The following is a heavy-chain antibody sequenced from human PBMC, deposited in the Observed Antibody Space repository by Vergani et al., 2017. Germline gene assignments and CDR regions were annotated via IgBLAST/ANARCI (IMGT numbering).Heavy chain of an antibody. V-gene: IGHV1-69*01. CDR1: GGTFSSYA. CDR2: IISIFGTA. J-gene: IGHJ6*02. D-gene: IGHD3-3*01. CDR3: ASRDITIFGVVIIRGYYYYGMDV. Sequence: QVQLVQSGAEVKKPGSSVKVSCKASGGTFSSYAISWVRQAPGQGLEWMGGIISIFGTAHYAQKFQGRVTITADESTSTAYMELSSLRSEDTAVYYCASRDITIFGVVIIRGYYYYGMDVWGQGSTVTVSS.